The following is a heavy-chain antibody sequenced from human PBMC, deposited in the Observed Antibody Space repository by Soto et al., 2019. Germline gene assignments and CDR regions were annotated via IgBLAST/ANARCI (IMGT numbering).Heavy chain of an antibody. CDR2: INTEGSST. J-gene: IGHJ6*02. CDR1: GFTFSSHW. CDR3: ARGPQYFDDSSGFMGV. Sequence: PGGSLRLSCAASGFTFSSHWMHWVRQAPGKGLVWVSRINTEGSSTTYADSVKGRFTISRDNAKNTLYLQMSSLRAEDTAVFYCARGPQYFDDSSGFMGVWGQGTTVTVS. V-gene: IGHV3-74*01. D-gene: IGHD3-22*01.